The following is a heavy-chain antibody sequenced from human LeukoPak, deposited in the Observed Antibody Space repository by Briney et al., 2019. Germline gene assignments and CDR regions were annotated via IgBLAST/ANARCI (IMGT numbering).Heavy chain of an antibody. CDR2: LFYSGST. J-gene: IGHJ4*02. D-gene: IGHD3-10*01. CDR1: GGSISSYC. CDR3: ATVAVIRGVTYFDY. V-gene: IGHV4-59*01. Sequence: SETLSLTCTVSGGSISSYCWSWIRQPPGKGLEWIAYLFYSGSTDYNPSLESRVTISVDTSKNQFSLKLRSVTAADTAVYYCATVAVIRGVTYFDYWGQGTLVTVSS.